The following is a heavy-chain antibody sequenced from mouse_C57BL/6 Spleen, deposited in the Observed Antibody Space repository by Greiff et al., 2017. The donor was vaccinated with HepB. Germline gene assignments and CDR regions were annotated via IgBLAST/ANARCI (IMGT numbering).Heavy chain of an antibody. J-gene: IGHJ3*01. Sequence: QVQLQQPGAELVRPGSSVKLSCKASGYTFTSYWMDWVKQRPGQGLEWIGNIYPSDSETHYNQKFKDKATLTVDKSSSTAYMQLSSLTSEDSAVYYYAKGFYSNPWFAYWGQGTLVTVSA. V-gene: IGHV1-61*01. CDR1: GYTFTSYW. D-gene: IGHD2-5*01. CDR3: AKGFYSNPWFAY. CDR2: IYPSDSET.